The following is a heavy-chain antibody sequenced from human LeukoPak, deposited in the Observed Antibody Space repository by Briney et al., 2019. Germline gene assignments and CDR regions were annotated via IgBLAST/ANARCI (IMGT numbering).Heavy chain of an antibody. J-gene: IGHJ4*02. CDR3: ARLVRDYGDYGGYFDY. CDR1: GYSISSGYY. Sequence: SETLSLTXTVSGYSISSGYYWGWIRQPPGKGLEWIGSIYHSGSTYYNPSLKSRVTISVDTSKNQFSLKLSSVTAADTAVYYCARLVRDYGDYGGYFDYWGQGTLVTVSS. V-gene: IGHV4-38-2*02. D-gene: IGHD4-17*01. CDR2: IYHSGST.